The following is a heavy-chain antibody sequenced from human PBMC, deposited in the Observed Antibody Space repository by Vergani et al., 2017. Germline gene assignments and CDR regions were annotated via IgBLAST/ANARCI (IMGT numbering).Heavy chain of an antibody. Sequence: EVQLLESGGGLVQPGGSLRLSCEASGFSFPGYAMSWVRQAPGKGLEWVSSVSGSSVTPYYAHSVKGQFIIYRENSKNTVHLQMNSLRADDTAVYYCTKGSRGYTGYLFDYWGQGTLGTVSS. J-gene: IGHJ4*02. CDR3: TKGSRGYTGYLFDY. D-gene: IGHD5-12*01. V-gene: IGHV3-23*01. CDR1: GFSFPGYA. CDR2: VSGSSVTP.